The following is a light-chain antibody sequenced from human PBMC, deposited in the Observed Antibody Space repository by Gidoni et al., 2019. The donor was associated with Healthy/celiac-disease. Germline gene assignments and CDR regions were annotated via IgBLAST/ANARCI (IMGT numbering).Light chain of an antibody. CDR1: QSSSSY. Sequence: DIQMTQSPSSLSASVGDRVTITCRASQSSSSYLNWYQQKPGKAPKLRIYAASSLQSGVPSRFSGSGSGTDFTLTISSLQPEDFATYYCQQSYSTPPGTFGQGTKVEIK. V-gene: IGKV1-39*01. CDR3: QQSYSTPPGT. CDR2: AAS. J-gene: IGKJ1*01.